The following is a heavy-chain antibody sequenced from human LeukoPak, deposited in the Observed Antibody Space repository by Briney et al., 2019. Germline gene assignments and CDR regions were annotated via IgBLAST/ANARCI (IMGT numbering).Heavy chain of an antibody. Sequence: AASVKVSFTASGYTFTIYGISWVRQAPGQGLEWMGWISAYNGNTNYAQKLQGRVTMTTDTSTSTAYMELRSLRSDDTAVYYCARDNSVGDIAWWFDPWGQGTLVTVSS. V-gene: IGHV1-18*01. J-gene: IGHJ5*02. CDR1: GYTFTIYG. CDR3: ARDNSVGDIAWWFDP. D-gene: IGHD3-16*02. CDR2: ISAYNGNT.